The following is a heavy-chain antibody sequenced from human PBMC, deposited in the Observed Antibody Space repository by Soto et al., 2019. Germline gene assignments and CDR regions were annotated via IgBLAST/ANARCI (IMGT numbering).Heavy chain of an antibody. V-gene: IGHV5-10-1*01. CDR3: ARHPVVVPAAMSLNYYYYGMDV. J-gene: IGHJ6*02. Sequence: GEALKISCNGSGYSFTSYWISWVRQMPGKGLEWMGRIDPSDSYTNYSPSFQGHVTISADKSISTAYLQWSSLKASDTAMYYCARHPVVVPAAMSLNYYYYGMDVWGQGTTVTVSS. CDR1: GYSFTSYW. CDR2: IDPSDSYT. D-gene: IGHD2-2*01.